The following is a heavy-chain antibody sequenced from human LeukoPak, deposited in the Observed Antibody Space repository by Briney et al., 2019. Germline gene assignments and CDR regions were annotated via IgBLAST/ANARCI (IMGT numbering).Heavy chain of an antibody. D-gene: IGHD3-22*01. V-gene: IGHV1-2*02. CDR2: INPNSGGT. Sequence: GASVKVSGSASGYPFTGFYINWGRGAPGQGLEWMGWINPNSGGTNYAQKFQGRVTMTRDTSISTAYMELSRLRSDDTAVYYCARELYDSSGYSEFDYWGQGTLVTVSS. CDR3: ARELYDSSGYSEFDY. CDR1: GYPFTGFY. J-gene: IGHJ4*02.